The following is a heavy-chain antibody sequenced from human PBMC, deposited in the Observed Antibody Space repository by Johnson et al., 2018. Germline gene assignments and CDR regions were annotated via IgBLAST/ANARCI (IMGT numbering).Heavy chain of an antibody. CDR3: ARAHVDSYYYYYMDV. CDR1: GFTFSSYG. D-gene: IGHD5-12*01. V-gene: IGHV3-30*03. J-gene: IGHJ6*03. Sequence: QVQLVESGGGVVQPGRSLRLSCAASGFTFSSYGMHWVRQAPGKGLEWVAVISYDGSHKYYADSVKGRFTIPRDTSKNTPYLQMNSLRAEDTAVYSCARAHVDSYYYYYMDVWGKWTTVTVSS. CDR2: ISYDGSHK.